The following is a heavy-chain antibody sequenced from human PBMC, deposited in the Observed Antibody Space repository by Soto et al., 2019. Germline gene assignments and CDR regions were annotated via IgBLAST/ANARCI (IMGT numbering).Heavy chain of an antibody. J-gene: IGHJ4*02. V-gene: IGHV3-23*01. CDR1: GFTFGSYA. CDR3: AKDLGKGGVSVFGN. D-gene: IGHD2-8*01. Sequence: EVQLLESGGGLVQTGESLRLSCAASGFTFGSYAMSWVRQAPGKGLECVAAISGRGDNTDYPDAVKGRFTISRDNSRNTLHMQLNSLRAEETAVYFCAKDLGKGGVSVFGNCGRGIQVPVSS. CDR2: ISGRGDNT.